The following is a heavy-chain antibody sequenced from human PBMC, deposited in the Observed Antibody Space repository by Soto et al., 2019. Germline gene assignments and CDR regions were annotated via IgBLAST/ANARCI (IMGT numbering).Heavy chain of an antibody. Sequence: QVQLVESGGGVVQPGRSLRLSCAASGFTFSSYGMHWVRQAPGKGLEWVAVISYDGSNKYYADSVKGRFTISRDNSKNTLYLQMNSLRAEDTAVYYCAKGDTAMVVDYWGQGTLVTVSS. V-gene: IGHV3-30*18. CDR1: GFTFSSYG. CDR3: AKGDTAMVVDY. CDR2: ISYDGSNK. D-gene: IGHD5-18*01. J-gene: IGHJ4*02.